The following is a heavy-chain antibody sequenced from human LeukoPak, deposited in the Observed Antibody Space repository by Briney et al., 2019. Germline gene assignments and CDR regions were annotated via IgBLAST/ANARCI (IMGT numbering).Heavy chain of an antibody. V-gene: IGHV3-74*03. Sequence: GGSLRLSCAASGFTFSSYGMHWVRQAPGKGLVWVSHINNDGSSTKYADSVKGRFTISRDNAKNTLYLQMNSLRAEDAAVYYCARVRPRLRYFDYWGQGTLVTVSS. CDR1: GFTFSSYG. D-gene: IGHD3-22*01. CDR3: ARVRPRLRYFDY. J-gene: IGHJ4*02. CDR2: INNDGSST.